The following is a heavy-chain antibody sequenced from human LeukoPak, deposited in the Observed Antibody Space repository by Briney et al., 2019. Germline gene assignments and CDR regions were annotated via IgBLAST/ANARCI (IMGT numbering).Heavy chain of an antibody. CDR1: GGSFSGYY. D-gene: IGHD2-2*01. CDR3: ARGGGRTNLYYYYYMDV. Sequence: SSETLSLTCAVYGGSFSGYYWSWIRQPPGKGLEWIGEINHSGSTNYNPSLKSRVTISVDTSKNQFSLKLSSVTAADTAVYYCARGGGRTNLYYYYYMDVWGKGTTVTVSS. V-gene: IGHV4-34*01. CDR2: INHSGST. J-gene: IGHJ6*03.